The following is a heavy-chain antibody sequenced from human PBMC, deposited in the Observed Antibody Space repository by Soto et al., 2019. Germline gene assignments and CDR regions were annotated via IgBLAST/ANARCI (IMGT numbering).Heavy chain of an antibody. CDR2: IKQDGSEK. CDR1: GFTFSISW. D-gene: IGHD6-19*01. V-gene: IGHV3-7*03. Sequence: PGGSLRLSCAASGFTFSISWMSWVRQAPGKGLEWVANIKQDGSEKYYVDSVKGRFTISRDNAKNSLYLQMNSMRAEDTAVYYCARSSRYSSGWYLAPNHYYYYGMDVWGQGTTVTVSS. J-gene: IGHJ6*02. CDR3: ARSSRYSSGWYLAPNHYYYYGMDV.